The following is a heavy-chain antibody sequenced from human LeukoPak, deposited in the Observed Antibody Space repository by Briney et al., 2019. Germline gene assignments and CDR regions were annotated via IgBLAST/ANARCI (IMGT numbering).Heavy chain of an antibody. CDR2: ISWNSGSI. D-gene: IGHD3-3*01. V-gene: IGHV3-9*01. Sequence: GGSLRLSCAASGFTFDDYAMHWVRQAPGKGLEWVSGISWNSGSIGYADPVKGRFTISRDNAENSLYLQMNSLRAEDTALYYCAKDIGPYYDFWSGFDYWGQGTLVTVSS. CDR1: GFTFDDYA. CDR3: AKDIGPYYDFWSGFDY. J-gene: IGHJ4*02.